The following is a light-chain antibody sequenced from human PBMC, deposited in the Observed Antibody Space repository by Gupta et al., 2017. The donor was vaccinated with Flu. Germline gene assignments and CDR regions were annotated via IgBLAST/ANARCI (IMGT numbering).Light chain of an antibody. CDR2: GAS. Sequence: EIVMTQSPATLSVSPGERATLSCRASQSVSSNLAWYQHKPGQAPRLLIYGASTRATGIPARFSGSGSGTEFTLTISSLQSEDFAVYYCQQYNNWPPEGTFGQGTKVEIK. CDR3: QQYNNWPPEGT. V-gene: IGKV3-15*01. CDR1: QSVSSN. J-gene: IGKJ1*01.